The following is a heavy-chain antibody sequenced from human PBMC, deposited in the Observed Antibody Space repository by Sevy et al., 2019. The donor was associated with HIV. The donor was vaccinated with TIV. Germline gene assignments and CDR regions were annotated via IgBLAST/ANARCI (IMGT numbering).Heavy chain of an antibody. V-gene: IGHV3-30*04. Sequence: GGSLRLSCAASGFTFSSYAMHWVRQAPGKGLEWVAVISYDGSNKYCADSVKGRFTISRDNSKNTLYLQMNSLRAEDTAVYYCARESTLGGVDYWGQGTLVTVSS. CDR2: ISYDGSNK. J-gene: IGHJ4*02. CDR3: ARESTLGGVDY. CDR1: GFTFSSYA. D-gene: IGHD4-17*01.